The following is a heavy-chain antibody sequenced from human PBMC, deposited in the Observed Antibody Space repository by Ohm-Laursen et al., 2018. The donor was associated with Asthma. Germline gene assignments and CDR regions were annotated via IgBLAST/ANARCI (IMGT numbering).Heavy chain of an antibody. CDR2: IWYDGSNK. J-gene: IGHJ4*02. Sequence: SLRLSCAAPGFTFSSYGMHWVRQAPGKGLEWVAVIWYDGSNKYYADSVKGRFTISRDNSKNTLYLQMNSLRAEDTAVYYCATNDYGDYSIFDYWGQGTLVTVSS. V-gene: IGHV3-33*01. CDR1: GFTFSSYG. D-gene: IGHD4-17*01. CDR3: ATNDYGDYSIFDY.